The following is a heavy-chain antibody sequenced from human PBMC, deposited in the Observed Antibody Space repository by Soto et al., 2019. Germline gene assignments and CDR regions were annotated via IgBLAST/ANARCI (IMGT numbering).Heavy chain of an antibody. Sequence: SETLSLTCAVYGGSSSGYYWGWFRQPPGKGLEWIGEIERGGSTNLNPSLMSRVTISVDTSKNQFSLKVNSVTAADTAVYFCARGFASGSYYKHWSQGTLVTVSS. CDR3: ARGFASGSYYKH. J-gene: IGHJ4*02. CDR2: IERGGST. D-gene: IGHD3-10*01. CDR1: GGSSSGYY. V-gene: IGHV4-34*01.